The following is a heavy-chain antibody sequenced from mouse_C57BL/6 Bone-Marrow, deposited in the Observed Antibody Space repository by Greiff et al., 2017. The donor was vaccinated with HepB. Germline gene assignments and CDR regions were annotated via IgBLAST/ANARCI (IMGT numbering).Heavy chain of an antibody. V-gene: IGHV14-1*01. CDR1: GFNIKDYY. CDR3: TTHPFYYGSSYFDY. Sequence: DVKLQESGAELVRPGASVKLSCTASGFNIKDYYMHWVKQRPEQGLEWIGRIDPEDGDTEYAPKFQGKATMTADTSSNTAYLQLSSLTSEDTAVYYCTTHPFYYGSSYFDYWGQGTTLTVSS. J-gene: IGHJ2*01. D-gene: IGHD1-1*01. CDR2: IDPEDGDT.